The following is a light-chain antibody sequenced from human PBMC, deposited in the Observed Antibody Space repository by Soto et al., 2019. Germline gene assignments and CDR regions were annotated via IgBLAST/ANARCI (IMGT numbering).Light chain of an antibody. CDR2: GNT. CDR1: SSNIGAGYD. Sequence: QSVLTQPPSVSGAPGQRVTISCTGSSSNIGAGYDVHWYQQLPGRAPKLLIYGNTNRPSGVPDRFSGSKSGTSASLAITGLQAEDEADYYCLSFDSRLSVVFGGWTKLTVL. J-gene: IGLJ2*01. V-gene: IGLV1-40*01. CDR3: LSFDSRLSVV.